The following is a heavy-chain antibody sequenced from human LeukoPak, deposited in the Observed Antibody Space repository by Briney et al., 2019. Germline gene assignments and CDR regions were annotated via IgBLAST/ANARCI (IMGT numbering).Heavy chain of an antibody. J-gene: IGHJ5*02. CDR3: ARGGTTVTPGLLWFDP. D-gene: IGHD4-17*01. V-gene: IGHV4-59*11. Sequence: PSETLSLTCSGSGGSISSHYWSWLRQPPGKGLEWIGYIYYSGSTKYNPSLKSRVTISVDTSKNQFSLKLSSVTAADTAVYYCARGGTTVTPGLLWFDPWGQGTLVTVSS. CDR1: GGSISSHY. CDR2: IYYSGST.